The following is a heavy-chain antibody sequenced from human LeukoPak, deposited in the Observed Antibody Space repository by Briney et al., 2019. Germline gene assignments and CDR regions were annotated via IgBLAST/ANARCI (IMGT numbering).Heavy chain of an antibody. D-gene: IGHD3-22*01. CDR2: IYYSGRT. J-gene: IGHJ2*01. Sequence: ETLSLPRTVSGGSLSSYHWRWLRHPPGKGREWCGYIYYSGRTQYPPSLKSRHPISIHTSKNQFSLNLRCVTPADTGVYYCARASTDYDDTSGYRERPRWYFVFWGRGTLVTVSS. CDR3: ARASTDYDDTSGYRERPRWYFVF. CDR1: GGSLSSYH. V-gene: IGHV4-59*08.